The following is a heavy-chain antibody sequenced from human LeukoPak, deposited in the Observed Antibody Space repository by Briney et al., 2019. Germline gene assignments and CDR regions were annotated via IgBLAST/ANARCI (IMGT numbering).Heavy chain of an antibody. J-gene: IGHJ4*02. CDR3: ARDTTGTIVVVPAAFFDY. D-gene: IGHD2-2*01. CDR2: ISYDGSNK. Sequence: GRSLRLSCAASGFTFSSYAMHWVRQAPGKGLEWVAVISYDGSNKYYADSVKGRFTISRDNAKNSLYLQMNSLRAEDTAVYYCARDTTGTIVVVPAAFFDYWGQGTLVTVSS. V-gene: IGHV3-30*04. CDR1: GFTFSSYA.